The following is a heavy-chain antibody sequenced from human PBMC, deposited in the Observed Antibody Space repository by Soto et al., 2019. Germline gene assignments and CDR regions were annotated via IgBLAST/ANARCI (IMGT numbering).Heavy chain of an antibody. Sequence: QVTVKESGPVLVKPTETLTLTCTVSGFSLSNAGLGVSWIRQPPGKALEWLAHIFSNDEKSYSTSLKSRRTISKDTSKSQVVLTMTNIDPGDTATYYCASTYSTSWYWFDPWGQGTLVTVSS. V-gene: IGHV2-26*04. D-gene: IGHD6-13*01. CDR1: GFSLSNAGLG. J-gene: IGHJ5*02. CDR2: IFSNDEK. CDR3: ASTYSTSWYWFDP.